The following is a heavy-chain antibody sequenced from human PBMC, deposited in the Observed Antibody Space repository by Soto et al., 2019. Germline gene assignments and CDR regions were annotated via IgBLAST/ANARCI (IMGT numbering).Heavy chain of an antibody. V-gene: IGHV1-3*01. CDR3: ARDIQSVGPRANDAFDV. J-gene: IGHJ3*01. CDR1: GFTFTDNL. CDR2: INPDTGNT. Sequence: HVQLVQSGAELKKPGASVNISCTASGFTFTDNLINWVRQAPGQGLEWMGWINPDTGNTRYSETFQGRVTISRHASASIAYLELSVLKNEDTALSFCARDIQSVGPRANDAFDVWGQGTMITVSS. D-gene: IGHD5-18*01.